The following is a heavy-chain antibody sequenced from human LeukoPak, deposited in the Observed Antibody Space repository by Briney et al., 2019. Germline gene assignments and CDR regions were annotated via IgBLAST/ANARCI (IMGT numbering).Heavy chain of an antibody. V-gene: IGHV3-21*01. Sequence: GGSLRLSCAASGFTFSSYSMNWVRQAPGKGLEWVSSISSSSSYIYYADSVKGRFTISRDSAKNSLYLQMNSLRAEDTAVYYCAREGRYYAYNWFDPWGQGTLVTVSS. CDR3: AREGRYYAYNWFDP. CDR1: GFTFSSYS. CDR2: ISSSSSYI. D-gene: IGHD1-26*01. J-gene: IGHJ5*02.